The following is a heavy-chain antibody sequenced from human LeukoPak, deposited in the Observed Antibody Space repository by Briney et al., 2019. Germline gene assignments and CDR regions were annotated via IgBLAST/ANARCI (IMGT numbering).Heavy chain of an antibody. D-gene: IGHD4-17*01. J-gene: IGHJ4*02. Sequence: PGGSLRLSCAASGFNFNTYTMNWVRQAPGEGLEWVSSISSDSFYIYYANAVHGRFTVSRDNAKYSLYQQMNSLRTEDTAAYSCVRGSYGAYDYWGQGSLVTVSS. CDR3: VRGSYGAYDY. CDR2: ISSDSFYI. V-gene: IGHV3-21*01. CDR1: GFNFNTYT.